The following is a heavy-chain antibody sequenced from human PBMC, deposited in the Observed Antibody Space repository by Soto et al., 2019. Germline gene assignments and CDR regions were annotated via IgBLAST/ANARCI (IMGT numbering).Heavy chain of an antibody. CDR2: IYYSGST. Sequence: SETLSLTCTVSGGSISSGGYYWSWIRQHPGKGLEWIGYIYYSGSTYYNPSLKSRVTISVDTSKNQFSLKLSSVTAADTAVYYCARDFGYSYGYNYFDYWGQGTLVTVSS. V-gene: IGHV4-31*03. J-gene: IGHJ4*02. CDR1: GGSISSGGYY. CDR3: ARDFGYSYGYNYFDY. D-gene: IGHD5-18*01.